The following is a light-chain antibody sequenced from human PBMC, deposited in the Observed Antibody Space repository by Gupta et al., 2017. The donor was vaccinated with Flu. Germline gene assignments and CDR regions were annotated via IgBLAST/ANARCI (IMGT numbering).Light chain of an antibody. Sequence: QSVLTQPPSASGTPGQRVTISCSGSSSNIGSNYVYWYQQLPGTAPKLLIYRNNQRPSGVPDRFSGSKSGTSASLAISGPRSEDEADYYCAAWDDSLSASCVFGTGTKVTVL. CDR3: AAWDDSLSASCV. V-gene: IGLV1-47*01. J-gene: IGLJ1*01. CDR2: RNN. CDR1: SSNIGSNY.